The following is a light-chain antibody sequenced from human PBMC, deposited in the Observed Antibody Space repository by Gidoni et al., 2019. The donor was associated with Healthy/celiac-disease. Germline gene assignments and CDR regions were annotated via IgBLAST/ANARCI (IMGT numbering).Light chain of an antibody. CDR2: GAS. CDR1: PSVSSSC. J-gene: IGKJ4*01. Sequence: EIVLTQSPGTLSLSPGERATLSCRASPSVSSSCLAWYQQKPGQAPRLLIYGASSRATGIPDRFSGSGSGTDFTLTISRLEPDDFAGYYCQQYGSSPLTFGGGTKVEIK. CDR3: QQYGSSPLT. V-gene: IGKV3-20*01.